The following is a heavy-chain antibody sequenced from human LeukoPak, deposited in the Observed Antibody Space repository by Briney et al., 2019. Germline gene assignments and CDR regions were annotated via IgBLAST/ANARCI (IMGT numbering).Heavy chain of an antibody. J-gene: IGHJ6*02. Sequence: GGSLRLSCAASGFTFSSHAMTWVRQAPGKGLEWVSTIGGAAGSRNFADSVRGRFTISRDNSNNTLFLHMTNLRAEDTAVYYCARDRDIILMGHGMDVWGQGTTVTVSS. CDR1: GFTFSSHA. V-gene: IGHV3-23*01. D-gene: IGHD1-26*01. CDR2: IGGAAGSR. CDR3: ARDRDIILMGHGMDV.